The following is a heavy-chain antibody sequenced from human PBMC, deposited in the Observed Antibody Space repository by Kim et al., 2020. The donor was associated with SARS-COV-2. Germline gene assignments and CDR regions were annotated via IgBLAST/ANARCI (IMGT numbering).Heavy chain of an antibody. CDR1: GYSISSGYY. Sequence: SETLSLTCTVSGYSISSGYYWGWIRQPPGKGLEWIGSIYHSGSTYYNPSLKSRVTISVDTSKNQFSLKLSSVTAADTAVYYCATSFAATETEYFQHWGQGTLVTVSS. D-gene: IGHD3-16*01. V-gene: IGHV4-38-2*02. CDR2: IYHSGST. J-gene: IGHJ1*01. CDR3: ATSFAATETEYFQH.